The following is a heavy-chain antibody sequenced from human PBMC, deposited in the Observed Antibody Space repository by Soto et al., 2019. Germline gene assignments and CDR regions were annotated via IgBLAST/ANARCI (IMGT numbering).Heavy chain of an antibody. CDR1: GYTFTSYG. CDR2: ISAYNGNT. CDR3: AREGRRQWLNYGMDV. V-gene: IGHV1-18*01. Sequence: QVQLVQSGAEVKKPGASVKVSCKASGYTFTSYGISWVRQAPGQGLEWMGWISAYNGNTNYAQKLQGRVTMTTDTSTNTAYMELRNLRSDDTAVYYCAREGRRQWLNYGMDVWGQGTTVTVSS. D-gene: IGHD6-19*01. J-gene: IGHJ6*02.